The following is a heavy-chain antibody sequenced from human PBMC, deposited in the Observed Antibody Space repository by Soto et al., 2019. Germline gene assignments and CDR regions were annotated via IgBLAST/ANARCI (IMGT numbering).Heavy chain of an antibody. CDR3: AKEGGLSGSYYISSSYYFDY. CDR2: ISYDGSNT. V-gene: IGHV3-30*18. Sequence: QVQLVESGGGVVQPGRSLRLSCAASGFTFSSYGMHWVRQAPGKGLEWVAIISYDGSNTYYADSVKGRFTISRDNSKNTXYEXMHSLRAEDTSVYSCAKEGGLSGSYYISSSYYFDYWGQGPLVTVSS. CDR1: GFTFSSYG. J-gene: IGHJ4*02. D-gene: IGHD1-26*01.